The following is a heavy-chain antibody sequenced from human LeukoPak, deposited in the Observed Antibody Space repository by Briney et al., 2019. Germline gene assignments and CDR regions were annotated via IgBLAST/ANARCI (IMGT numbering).Heavy chain of an antibody. J-gene: IGHJ6*02. CDR1: GGSFSGYY. CDR3: ARDLSLVPAAIQADYYYYGMDV. D-gene: IGHD2-2*01. V-gene: IGHV4-34*01. Sequence: SETLSLTCAVYGGSFSGYYWSWIRQPPGKGLEWIGEINHSGSTNYNPSLKSRVTISVDTSKNQFSLKLSSVTAADTAVYYCARDLSLVPAAIQADYYYYGMDVWGQGTTVTVSS. CDR2: INHSGST.